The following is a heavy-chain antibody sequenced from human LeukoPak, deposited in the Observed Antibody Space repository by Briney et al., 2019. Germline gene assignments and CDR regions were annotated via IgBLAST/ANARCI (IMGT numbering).Heavy chain of an antibody. D-gene: IGHD3-10*01. CDR3: ARKRFGGLNWFDP. V-gene: IGHV3-53*01. J-gene: IGHJ5*02. CDR2: IYSGGST. Sequence: PGGSLRLSCAASGFTVSSNYMSWVRQAPGKGLEWVSVIYSGGSTYYADSVKGRFTISRDNSKNTLYLQMNSLRAEDTAVYYCARKRFGGLNWFDPWGQGTLVTVSS. CDR1: GFTVSSNY.